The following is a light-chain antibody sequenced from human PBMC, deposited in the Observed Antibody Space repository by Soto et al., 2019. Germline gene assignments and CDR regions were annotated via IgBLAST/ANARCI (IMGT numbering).Light chain of an antibody. J-gene: IGKJ4*01. CDR2: AAS. Sequence: IQLTQSPSSLSASMGDRVTITCRASQGISRSLDWYQQKPGKAPKVLIYAASTLQSGVPSRFSGSGSGTDFTLTISSLQPEDFATYYCQQVNTFPLTFGGGTKVE. CDR1: QGISRS. V-gene: IGKV1-9*01. CDR3: QQVNTFPLT.